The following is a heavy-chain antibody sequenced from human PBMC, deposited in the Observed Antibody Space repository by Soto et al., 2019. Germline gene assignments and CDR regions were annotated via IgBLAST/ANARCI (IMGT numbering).Heavy chain of an antibody. Sequence: GASLKISCQASGYSFSNFWIAWVRQMPGEGLEWLGIIYPDDSDTRYSPSFLGQVTISADKSIKPTYLQWSSLKASDTAIYFCASSVLVTSTMNYFDLWGQGTLVTVSS. D-gene: IGHD2-8*02. CDR2: IYPDDSDT. CDR1: GYSFSNFW. V-gene: IGHV5-51*01. J-gene: IGHJ4*02. CDR3: ASSVLVTSTMNYFDL.